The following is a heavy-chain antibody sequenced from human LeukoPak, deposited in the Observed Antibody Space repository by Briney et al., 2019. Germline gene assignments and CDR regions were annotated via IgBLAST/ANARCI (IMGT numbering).Heavy chain of an antibody. Sequence: GGSLRLSCAASGFTFSTYNMNWVRQAPGKGLEWVANIKQDGSEKYYVDSVKGRFTISRDNAKNSLYLQMNSLRAEDTAVYYCARDGVFLDYWGQGTLVTVSS. J-gene: IGHJ4*02. CDR3: ARDGVFLDY. CDR1: GFTFSTYN. V-gene: IGHV3-7*01. D-gene: IGHD3-10*01. CDR2: IKQDGSEK.